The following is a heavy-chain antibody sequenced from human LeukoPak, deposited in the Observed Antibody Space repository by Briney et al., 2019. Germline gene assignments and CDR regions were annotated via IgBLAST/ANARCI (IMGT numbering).Heavy chain of an antibody. V-gene: IGHV3-48*01. J-gene: IGHJ4*02. D-gene: IGHD2/OR15-2a*01. CDR2: IISSSSTI. CDR1: GFAFTRHA. Sequence: GGALRLSCAASGFAFTRHAMHWVRQAPGKGLEWVSYIISSSSTIYYADSVKGRITVSRDNSKNTLYLQFNSLRGDDTAVYYCARDQFRDYFRGADYWGQGTLVTVSS. CDR3: ARDQFRDYFRGADY.